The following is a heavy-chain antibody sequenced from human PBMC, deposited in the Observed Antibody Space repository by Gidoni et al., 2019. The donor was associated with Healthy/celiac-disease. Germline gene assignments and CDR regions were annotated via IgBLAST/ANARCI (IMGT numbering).Heavy chain of an antibody. J-gene: IGHJ4*02. CDR2: IILIFCTA. CDR3: ARVEGRDCSGGSCYFDY. Sequence: VQLVQSGAEVKKPGSSVKVSCKASGGTFSSYAISWVRQAPGQGLEWMGGIILIFCTANYAQKFQGRVTITADKSTSTAYMELSSLRSEDTAVYYCARVEGRDCSGGSCYFDYWGQGTLVTVSS. V-gene: IGHV1-69*06. CDR1: GGTFSSYA. D-gene: IGHD2-15*01.